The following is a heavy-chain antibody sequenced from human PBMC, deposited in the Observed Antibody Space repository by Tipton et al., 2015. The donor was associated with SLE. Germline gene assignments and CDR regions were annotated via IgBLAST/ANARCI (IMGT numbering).Heavy chain of an antibody. CDR1: GYTFTDYD. CDR2: ISAYNGNA. V-gene: IGHV1-18*04. Sequence: QLVQSGAEVKKPGASVKVSCKASGYTFTDYDISWVRQAPGRGLEWMGWISAYNGNANYVQTLQGRVTMTTDTSTTTAYMELRSLRSDDTAIYYCGRDGKEDAFDIWGQGTMVTVSS. J-gene: IGHJ3*02. D-gene: IGHD1-26*01. CDR3: GRDGKEDAFDI.